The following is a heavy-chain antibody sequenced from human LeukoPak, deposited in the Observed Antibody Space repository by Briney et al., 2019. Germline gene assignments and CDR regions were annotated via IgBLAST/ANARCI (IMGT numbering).Heavy chain of an antibody. D-gene: IGHD7-27*01. V-gene: IGHV4-59*02. Sequence: SETLSLTCTVSGASVTDYYWSWIRQSPGKGLEWISYIHLSGNSDYNPSLRSRVTTSLDTSKNQFSLNLISVTAADTAVYYCTRGHWGLQSWSQGTLVTVSS. CDR2: IHLSGNS. CDR1: GASVTDYY. J-gene: IGHJ5*02. CDR3: TRGHWGLQS.